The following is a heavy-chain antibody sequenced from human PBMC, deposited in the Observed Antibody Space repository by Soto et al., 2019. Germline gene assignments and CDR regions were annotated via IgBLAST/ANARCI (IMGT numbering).Heavy chain of an antibody. D-gene: IGHD3-10*01. CDR1: GFTFTTSW. Sequence: VQLVESGGGLVQPGGSLRLSCAASGFTFTTSWIHWVRQAPEKGLVWVSHINSDGSTTTYADSVRGRFTISRDNAKNTLYLQMNSLRVEDTAVYYCARDRDYGMDVWGQGTTVIVSS. CDR3: ARDRDYGMDV. J-gene: IGHJ6*02. V-gene: IGHV3-74*01. CDR2: INSDGSTT.